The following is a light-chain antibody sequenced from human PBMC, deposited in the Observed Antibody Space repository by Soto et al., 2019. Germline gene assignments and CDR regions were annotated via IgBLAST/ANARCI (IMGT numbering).Light chain of an antibody. V-gene: IGKV1-33*01. J-gene: IGKJ5*01. CDR3: QHYNSFPIT. CDR2: DAS. Sequence: DSHSTQPPCSLXEYLGETVTXXXXASQDIRYYLNWYQQKTGQAPKLLIYDASQLETGVPSRFSGSGSGTDFTFTINSLQPEDIGTYYCQHYNSFPITFGQGTRLEI. CDR1: QDIRYY.